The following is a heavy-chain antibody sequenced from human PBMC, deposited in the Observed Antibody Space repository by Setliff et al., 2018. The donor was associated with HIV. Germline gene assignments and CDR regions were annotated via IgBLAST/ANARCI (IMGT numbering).Heavy chain of an antibody. D-gene: IGHD2-21*02. V-gene: IGHV4-39*02. CDR2: IHYTGNT. J-gene: IGHJ4*02. CDR1: GASISTTTYY. Sequence: SETLSLTCTVSGASISTTTYYWGWIRQPPGKGLEWIGSIHYTGNTYNTPSLKSRLTISVDASKNQISLKLTSVTAADTVIYFCAREGDGIDYWGQGILVTVSS. CDR3: AREGDGIDY.